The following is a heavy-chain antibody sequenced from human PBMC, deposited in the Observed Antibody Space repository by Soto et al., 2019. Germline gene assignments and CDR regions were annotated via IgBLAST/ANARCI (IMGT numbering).Heavy chain of an antibody. J-gene: IGHJ3*02. CDR3: AKRPYYDFWSGYHDAFDI. V-gene: IGHV3-23*01. Sequence: SLRLSCAASGFTFSSYAMGWVRQAPGKGLEWVSAISGSGGSTYYADSVKGRFTISRDNSKNTLYLQMNSLRAEDTAVYYCAKRPYYDFWSGYHDAFDIWGQGTMVTVSS. D-gene: IGHD3-3*01. CDR2: ISGSGGST. CDR1: GFTFSSYA.